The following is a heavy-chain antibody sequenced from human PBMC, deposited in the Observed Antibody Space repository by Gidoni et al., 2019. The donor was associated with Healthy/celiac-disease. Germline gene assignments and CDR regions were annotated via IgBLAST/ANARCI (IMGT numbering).Heavy chain of an antibody. D-gene: IGHD6-6*01. CDR3: ARGRARPFCVDY. CDR2: IYYSGSP. Sequence: QVQLQESAPGLVKPSQTLSLTCPVPGRSISSGGYYWSWIRQHPGKGLEWIGYIYYSGSPYYNPSLKSRVTISVDTSKNQFSLKLSSVTAADTAVYYCARGRARPFCVDYWGQGTLVAVSS. CDR1: GRSISSGGYY. J-gene: IGHJ4*02. V-gene: IGHV4-31*03.